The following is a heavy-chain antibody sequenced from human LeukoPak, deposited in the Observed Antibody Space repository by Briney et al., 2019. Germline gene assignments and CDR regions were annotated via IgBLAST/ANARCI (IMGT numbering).Heavy chain of an antibody. V-gene: IGHV4-30-2*01. CDR3: ARAAAGAGYYGMDV. D-gene: IGHD6-13*01. CDR2: IYHSGST. Sequence: SQTLSLTRAVSGGSISSGGYSWSWIRQPPGKGLEWIGYIYHSGSTYYNPSLKSRVTISVDRSKNQFSLKLSSVTAADTAVYYCARAAAGAGYYGMDVWGQGTTVTVSS. J-gene: IGHJ6*02. CDR1: GGSISSGGYS.